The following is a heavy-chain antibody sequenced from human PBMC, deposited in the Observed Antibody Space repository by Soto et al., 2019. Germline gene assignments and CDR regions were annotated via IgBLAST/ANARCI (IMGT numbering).Heavy chain of an antibody. J-gene: IGHJ3*02. V-gene: IGHV3-21*01. Sequence: EVQLVESGGGLVKPGGSLRLSCAASGFIFSSYNMNWVRQAPGKGLEWVASLNSRGNYIYYADSVRGRFTISRDKSTNSLFLKMNSLRPDDTAVYYCARALYYSGSGSYSAAFDIWGQGTMVTVSS. CDR2: LNSRGNYI. CDR3: ARALYYSGSGSYSAAFDI. CDR1: GFIFSSYN. D-gene: IGHD3-10*01.